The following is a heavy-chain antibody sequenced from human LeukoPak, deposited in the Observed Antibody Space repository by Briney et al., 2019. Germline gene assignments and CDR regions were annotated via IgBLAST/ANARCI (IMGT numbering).Heavy chain of an antibody. Sequence: GGSLRLSCAASGFIFSTYWLTWVRQAPGKGLEWVATIKYDGNEKYYVDSVRGRFTISRDNAKNSLYLQMNSLTAEDTAVFYCVRESFSRGDFNWGQGTLVSVSS. CDR1: GFIFSTYW. CDR3: VRESFSRGDFN. J-gene: IGHJ4*02. D-gene: IGHD7-27*01. V-gene: IGHV3-7*01. CDR2: IKYDGNEK.